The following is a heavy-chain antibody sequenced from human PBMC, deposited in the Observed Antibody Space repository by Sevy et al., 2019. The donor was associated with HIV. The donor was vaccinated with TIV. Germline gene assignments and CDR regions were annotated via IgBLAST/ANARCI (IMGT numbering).Heavy chain of an antibody. V-gene: IGHV3-66*01. J-gene: IGHJ3*02. D-gene: IGHD2-2*01. Sequence: GGSLRLSCAASGFTVSSNYVSWVRQAPGKGLEWVSIIYSGGNTYYADSVKGRFTISGDNSKNTLYLQINSLRAEDTAVYYCAHAITSPNDAFDIWGQGTMVTVSS. CDR2: IYSGGNT. CDR1: GFTVSSNY. CDR3: AHAITSPNDAFDI.